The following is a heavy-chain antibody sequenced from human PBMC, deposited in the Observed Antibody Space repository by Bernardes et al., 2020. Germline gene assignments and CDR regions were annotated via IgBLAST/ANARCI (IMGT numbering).Heavy chain of an antibody. Sequence: GGSLRLSCAASGFTFSSYGMHWVRQAPGKGLEWVAVISYDGSNKYYADSVKGRFTISRDNSKNTLYLQMNSLRAEDTAVYYCAKDASRVDRPYYDFWSGYYPGYYYYGMDVWGQGTTVTVSS. J-gene: IGHJ6*02. D-gene: IGHD3-3*01. V-gene: IGHV3-30*18. CDR2: ISYDGSNK. CDR1: GFTFSSYG. CDR3: AKDASRVDRPYYDFWSGYYPGYYYYGMDV.